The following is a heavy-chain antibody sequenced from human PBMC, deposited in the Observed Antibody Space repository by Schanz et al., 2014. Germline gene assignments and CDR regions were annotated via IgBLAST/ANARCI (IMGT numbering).Heavy chain of an antibody. D-gene: IGHD3-10*01. J-gene: IGHJ4*02. CDR2: ISGSGGST. V-gene: IGHV3-23*04. Sequence: EVQLVQSGGGLVQPGGSLRLSCAASGFAFSSYGMNWLRQAPGKGLEWVSAISGSGGSTYYADSVKGRFTISRDNSKNSLYLQMNSLRAEDTAVYYCARIGGSVFDYWAQGTLVTGSS. CDR1: GFAFSSYG. CDR3: ARIGGSVFDY.